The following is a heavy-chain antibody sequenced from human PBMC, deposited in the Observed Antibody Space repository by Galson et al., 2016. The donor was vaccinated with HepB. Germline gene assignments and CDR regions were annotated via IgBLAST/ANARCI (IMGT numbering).Heavy chain of an antibody. CDR1: GYTFDTYY. Sequence: SVKVSCKASGYTFDTYYMHWVRQAPGQGLEWMGIINPTGDRTTFAQKFQGRATMTRDTSTSTVYMELSSLRSEDTAVYYCARDPMVVLGTPYYYYGMDVWGLGTTVTVSS. J-gene: IGHJ6*02. CDR2: INPTGDRT. D-gene: IGHD2-15*01. CDR3: ARDPMVVLGTPYYYYGMDV. V-gene: IGHV1-46*02.